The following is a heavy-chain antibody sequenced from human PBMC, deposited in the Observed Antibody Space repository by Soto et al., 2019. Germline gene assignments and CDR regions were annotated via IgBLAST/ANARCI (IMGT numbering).Heavy chain of an antibody. CDR2: ISDNGGTT. CDR3: AKWRGTGTTRLGAFEI. J-gene: IGHJ3*02. D-gene: IGHD1-1*01. Sequence: EVQLLESGGGLVQPGGSLRLSCAASGFTFSTYAMTWVRQAPGKGLEWVSGISDNGGTTYYADSVKGRFTISRDNSKSALYLHMNSLRAEDTAVYYSAKWRGTGTTRLGAFEIWGQGTMVTVSS. V-gene: IGHV3-23*01. CDR1: GFTFSTYA.